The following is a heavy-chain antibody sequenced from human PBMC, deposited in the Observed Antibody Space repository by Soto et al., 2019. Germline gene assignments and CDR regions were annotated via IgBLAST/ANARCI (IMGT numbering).Heavy chain of an antibody. V-gene: IGHV1-18*01. J-gene: IGHJ6*02. CDR3: ARDRPIVATMRPYYYYGMDV. CDR2: ISAYNGNT. Sequence: QVQLVQSGAEVKKPGASVKVSCKASGYTFTSYVISWVRQAPGQGLEWMGWISAYNGNTNYAQKLQGRVTMTTDTSTSTDYMELRSLRSDDTAVYYCARDRPIVATMRPYYYYGMDVWGQGTTVTVSS. CDR1: GYTFTSYV. D-gene: IGHD5-12*01.